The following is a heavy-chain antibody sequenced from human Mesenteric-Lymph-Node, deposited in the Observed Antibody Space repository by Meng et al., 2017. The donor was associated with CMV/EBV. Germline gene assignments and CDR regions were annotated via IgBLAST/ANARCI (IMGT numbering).Heavy chain of an antibody. CDR2: IIPIFGTA. CDR3: AREDSNGSTDY. D-gene: IGHD3-22*01. J-gene: IGHJ4*02. Sequence: SVKVSCKASGGTFSSYPISWVRQAPGQGLEWMGGIIPIFGTANYAQKFQGRVTITTDESTSTVYMELNSLRAEDTAVYYCAREDSNGSTDYWGQGTLVTVSS. CDR1: GGTFSSYP. V-gene: IGHV1-69*05.